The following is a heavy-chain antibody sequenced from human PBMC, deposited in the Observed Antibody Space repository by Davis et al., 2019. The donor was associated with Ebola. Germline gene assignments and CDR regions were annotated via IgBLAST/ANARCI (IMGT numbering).Heavy chain of an antibody. V-gene: IGHV3-23*01. J-gene: IGHJ6*02. D-gene: IGHD2-8*01. CDR3: ARDFEIVLMVYAPLDYYYGMDV. CDR1: GFTFSSYA. Sequence: GESLKISCAASGFTFSSYAMSWVRQAPGKGLEWVSGISGSGGSTYYADSVKGRFTISRDNSKNTLYLQMNSLRAEDTAVYYCARDFEIVLMVYAPLDYYYGMDVWGQGTTVTVSS. CDR2: ISGSGGST.